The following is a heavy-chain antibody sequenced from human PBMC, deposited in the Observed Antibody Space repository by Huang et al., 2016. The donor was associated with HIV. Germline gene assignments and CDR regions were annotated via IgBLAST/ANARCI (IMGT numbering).Heavy chain of an antibody. CDR1: GGTFKKYA. CDR2: SIPRYGSA. V-gene: IGHV1-69*13. J-gene: IGHJ6*03. CDR3: AKVAAGQPFHFYYYMDA. D-gene: IGHD3-3*02. Sequence: QVNLVQSGAEVRKPGSSVKVSCKASGGTFKKYAISWVRQAPGQGLEWRWASIPRYGSAEYAEKFQDRVTLTADGSTNTAYLELDRLTSEDTAVYYCAKVAAGQPFHFYYYMDAWGDGTTVIVSS.